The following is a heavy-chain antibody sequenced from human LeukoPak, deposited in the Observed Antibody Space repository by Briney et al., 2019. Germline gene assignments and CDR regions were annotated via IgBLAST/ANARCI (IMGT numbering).Heavy chain of an antibody. CDR3: ARGDPGYSSGWYPLYYYYGMDV. Sequence: SETLSLTCAVYGGSFSGYYWSWIRQPPGKGLEWIGEINHSGSTNYNPSLKSRVTISVDTSKNQFSLKLSSVTAADTAVYYCARGDPGYSSGWYPLYYYYGMDVWGQGTTVTVSS. J-gene: IGHJ6*02. CDR2: INHSGST. D-gene: IGHD6-19*01. V-gene: IGHV4-34*01. CDR1: GGSFSGYY.